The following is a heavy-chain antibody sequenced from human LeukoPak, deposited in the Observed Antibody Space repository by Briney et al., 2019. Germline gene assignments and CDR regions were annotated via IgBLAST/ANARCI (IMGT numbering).Heavy chain of an antibody. D-gene: IGHD4-11*01. Sequence: PSETLSLTCTVSGGSISSYYWSWIRQPPGKGLEWIGYIYYSGSTNYNPSLKSRVTISVDTSKNQFSLKLSSVTAADTAVYYCARVRKIYSNYAYYYYMDVWGKGTTVTVSS. CDR3: ARVRKIYSNYAYYYYMDV. CDR1: GGSISSYY. J-gene: IGHJ6*03. CDR2: IYYSGST. V-gene: IGHV4-59*01.